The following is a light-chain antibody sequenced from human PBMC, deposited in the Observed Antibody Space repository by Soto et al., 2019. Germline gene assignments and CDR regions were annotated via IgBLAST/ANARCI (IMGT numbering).Light chain of an antibody. CDR3: AAWDDGLMYIV. CDR1: SSKIGSNA. Sequence: QPVPTQPPPASGTPGQRVTISCSGSSSKIGSNAVSWYQQLPGTAPNLLITGNDQRPSGVPDGFSGSKSGASAFQAIRGLQSEDEADYFGAAWDDGLMYIVCGAGTKVTVL. CDR2: GND. V-gene: IGLV1-44*01. J-gene: IGLJ1*01.